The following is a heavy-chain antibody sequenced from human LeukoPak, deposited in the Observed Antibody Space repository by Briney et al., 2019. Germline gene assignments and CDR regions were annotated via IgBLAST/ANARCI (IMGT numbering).Heavy chain of an antibody. Sequence: GGSLRLSCAVSGVTVSSIYMYWVRQAPGKGLEWVSVIYRGASTNYADFVKGRFTISRDNSKNTLYLQMNSLRAEDTAVYYCARGANPVILWGQGTLVTVSS. J-gene: IGHJ4*02. V-gene: IGHV3-53*01. D-gene: IGHD3-16*02. CDR2: IYRGAST. CDR3: ARGANPVIL. CDR1: GVTVSSIY.